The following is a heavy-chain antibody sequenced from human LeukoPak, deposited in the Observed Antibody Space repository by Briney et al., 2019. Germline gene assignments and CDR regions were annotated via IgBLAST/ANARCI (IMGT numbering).Heavy chain of an antibody. CDR1: GYTLCDNY. CDR3: ARDGHSYGRDY. Sequence: GGSLRLSCAASGYTLCDNYTRWMPAAPEKGLEGGSYISCRGSTIHYTDSVKGRFTISRDNAKNSLYLQMNSLRAEDRAIYYCARDGHSYGRDYWGQGTLVTVSP. CDR2: ISCRGSTI. J-gene: IGHJ4*02. D-gene: IGHD5-18*01. V-gene: IGHV3-11*01.